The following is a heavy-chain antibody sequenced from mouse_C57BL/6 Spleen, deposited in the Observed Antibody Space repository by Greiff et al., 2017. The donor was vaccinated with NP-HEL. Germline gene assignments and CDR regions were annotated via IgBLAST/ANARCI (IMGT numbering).Heavy chain of an antibody. J-gene: IGHJ4*01. V-gene: IGHV1-15*01. CDR1: GYTFTDYE. CDR2: IDPETGGT. Sequence: QVHVKQSGAELVRPGASVTLSCKASGYTFTDYEMHWVKQTPVHGLEWIGAIDPETGGTAYNQKFKGKAILTADKSSSTAYMELRSLTSEDSAVYYCTRTYGSSYRYYAMDYWGQGTSVTVSS. CDR3: TRTYGSSYRYYAMDY. D-gene: IGHD1-1*01.